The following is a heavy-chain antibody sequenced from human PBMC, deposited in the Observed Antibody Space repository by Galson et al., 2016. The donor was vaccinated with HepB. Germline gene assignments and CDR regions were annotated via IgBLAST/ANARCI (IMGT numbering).Heavy chain of an antibody. CDR3: AGSSGWRLDH. D-gene: IGHD6-19*01. CDR1: GITLSTYW. V-gene: IGHV3-7*02. CDR2: IKQDGSEI. J-gene: IGHJ4*02. Sequence: SLRLSCAASGITLSTYWMSWVRQAPGKGLEWVANIKQDGSEIKYVDSVKGRFTISRDNAKNSLYLQLNSLRAEDTAVYYFAGSSGWRLDHWGQGTLVIVSS.